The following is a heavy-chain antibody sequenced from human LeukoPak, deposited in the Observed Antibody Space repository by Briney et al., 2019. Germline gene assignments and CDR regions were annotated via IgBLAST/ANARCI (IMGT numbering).Heavy chain of an antibody. J-gene: IGHJ6*03. D-gene: IGHD6-6*01. V-gene: IGHV4-38-2*01. CDR2: IYHSGST. CDR1: GYSISSDYY. CDR3: ARRPYYSYYMDV. Sequence: SETLSLTCAVSGYSISSDYYWGWIRPPPGKGLEWVGTIYHSGSTYYNPSLNSRVTISVDTSKNQFSLRLSSVTAADTAVYYCARRPYYSYYMDVWGKGTTVTVSS.